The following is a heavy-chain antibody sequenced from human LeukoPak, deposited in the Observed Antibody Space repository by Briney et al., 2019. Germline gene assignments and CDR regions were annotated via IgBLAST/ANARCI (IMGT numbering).Heavy chain of an antibody. V-gene: IGHV4-59*01. D-gene: IGHD2-21*01. J-gene: IGHJ6*03. CDR1: GGSISIYY. CDR2: IYYSGST. CDR3: ARGVWHYYYYYMDV. Sequence: SETLSLTCTVSGGSISIYYWSWIRQPPGKGLEWIGYIYYSGSTNYNPSLKSRVTISVDTSNNQFSLKLSSVTAADTAVYYCARGVWHYYYYYMDVWGKGTTVTTSS.